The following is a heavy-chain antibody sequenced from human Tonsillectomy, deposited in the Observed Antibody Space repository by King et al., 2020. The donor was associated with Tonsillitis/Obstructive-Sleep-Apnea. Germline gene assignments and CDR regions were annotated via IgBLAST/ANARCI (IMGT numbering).Heavy chain of an antibody. CDR2: ISSSGSTI. Sequence: VQLVESGGGLVQPGGSLRLSCAASGFTFSSYEMNWVRQAPGKGLEWVSYISSSGSTIYYADSVKGRFTISRDNAKNSLYLQMNSLRAEDTAVYYCARDSTCSSTRCHNGVGPLEYWGQGALVTVSS. CDR1: GFTFSSYE. J-gene: IGHJ4*02. D-gene: IGHD2-2*01. CDR3: ARDSTCSSTRCHNGVGPLEY. V-gene: IGHV3-48*03.